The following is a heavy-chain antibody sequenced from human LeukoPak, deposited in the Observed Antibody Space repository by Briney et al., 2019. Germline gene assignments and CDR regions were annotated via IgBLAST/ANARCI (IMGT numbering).Heavy chain of an antibody. J-gene: IGHJ4*02. D-gene: IGHD5-12*01. Sequence: GASVKVSCKASGYTFTGYYMHWVRQAPGQGLEWMGWINPNSGGTNYAQKFQGRVTMTRDTSISTAYMELSRLRSDDTAVYYCAKTRRATASYFDCWGQGTLVTVSS. CDR1: GYTFTGYY. CDR3: AKTRRATASYFDC. CDR2: INPNSGGT. V-gene: IGHV1-2*02.